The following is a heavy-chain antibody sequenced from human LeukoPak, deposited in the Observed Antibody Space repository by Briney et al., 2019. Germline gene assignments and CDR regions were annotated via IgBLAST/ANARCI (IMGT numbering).Heavy chain of an antibody. J-gene: IGHJ6*02. CDR2: ISYDRSNK. CDR3: ARVVGATWPYGMDV. CDR1: GFTFSSYA. V-gene: IGHV3-30-3*01. Sequence: GGSLRLSCAASGFTFSSYAMHWVRQAPGKGLEWVAVISYDRSNKYYADSVKGRFTISRDNSKNTLYLQMNSLRAEDTAVYYCARVVGATWPYGMDVWGQGTTVTVSS. D-gene: IGHD1-26*01.